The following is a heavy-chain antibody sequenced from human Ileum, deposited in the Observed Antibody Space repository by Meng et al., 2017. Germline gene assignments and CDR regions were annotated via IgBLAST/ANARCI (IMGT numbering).Heavy chain of an antibody. J-gene: IGHJ4*02. V-gene: IGHV4-39*01. CDR2: IYYGGST. D-gene: IGHD4-17*01. CDR1: SGSFTNNNYY. CDR3: ARRAHYGDPPR. Sequence: QLRLQESGPGLVNPSETLSPTCSVSSGSFTNNNYYWVWIRRPPGKGLEWIGSIYYGGSTYYNPSLKSRVTISVDTSTNQFSLKLISVTAADTAVYYCARRAHYGDPPRWGQGTLVTVSS.